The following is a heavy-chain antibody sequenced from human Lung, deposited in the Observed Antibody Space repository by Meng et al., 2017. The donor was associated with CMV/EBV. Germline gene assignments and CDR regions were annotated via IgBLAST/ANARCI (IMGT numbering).Heavy chain of an antibody. CDR2: IRHSGDIT. D-gene: IGHD6-6*01. CDR1: GGFLSGYY. CDR3: ARQYSSSYYSDY. V-gene: IGHV4-34*01. J-gene: IGHJ4*02. Sequence: SXTXSLXXGIYGGFLSGYYWSWIRQTPEKGLEWIGEIRHSGDITNYNPSLKSRVTISIDTSKKQFSLKLSAVTAADTAVYYCARQYSSSYYSDYWGQGTMVTVAS.